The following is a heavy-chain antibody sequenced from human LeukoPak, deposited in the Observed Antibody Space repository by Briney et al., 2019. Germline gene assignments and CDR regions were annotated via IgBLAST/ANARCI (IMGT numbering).Heavy chain of an antibody. CDR3: AKGAEEGVVITSVYYYYMDV. CDR1: GFTFSSYN. V-gene: IGHV3-48*04. D-gene: IGHD3-22*01. Sequence: PGGSLRLSCAASGFTFSSYNMNWVRQAPGKGLEWVSYISSSGSTIYYADSVKGRFTISRDNAKNSLYLQMNSLRAADTAVYYCAKGAEEGVVITSVYYYYMDVWGKGTTVTISS. J-gene: IGHJ6*03. CDR2: ISSSGSTI.